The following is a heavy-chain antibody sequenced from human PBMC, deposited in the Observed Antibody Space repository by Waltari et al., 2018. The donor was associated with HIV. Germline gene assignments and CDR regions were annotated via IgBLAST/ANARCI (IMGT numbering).Heavy chain of an antibody. CDR2: IWYDGSNK. CDR1: GFTFSSYG. J-gene: IGHJ4*02. D-gene: IGHD2-2*02. Sequence: QLVESGGGVVQPGRSLRLSCAASGFTFSSYGMHWVRQAPGKGLEWVAVIWYDGSNKYYADSVKGRFTISRDNSKNTLYLQMNSLRAEDTAVYYCARGYCSSTSCYTSPVPFDYWGQGTLVTVSS. V-gene: IGHV3-33*01. CDR3: ARGYCSSTSCYTSPVPFDY.